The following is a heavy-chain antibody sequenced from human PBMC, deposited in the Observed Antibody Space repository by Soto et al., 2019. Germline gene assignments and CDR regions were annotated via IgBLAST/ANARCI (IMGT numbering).Heavy chain of an antibody. CDR3: AREWGGYCSSTSCYNYYYYMDV. J-gene: IGHJ6*03. D-gene: IGHD2-2*02. CDR1: GGTFSIYT. CDR2: IIPILGIA. Sequence: ASVKVSCKASGGTFSIYTISWVRQAPGQGLEWMGRIIPILGIANYAQKFQGRVTITADKSTSTAYMELSSLRSEDTAVYYCAREWGGYCSSTSCYNYYYYMDVWGKGTTVTVSS. V-gene: IGHV1-69*04.